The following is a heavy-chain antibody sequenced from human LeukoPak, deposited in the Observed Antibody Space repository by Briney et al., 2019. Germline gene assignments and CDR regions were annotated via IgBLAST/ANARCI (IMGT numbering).Heavy chain of an antibody. CDR1: DGSISGYY. CDR3: ARSMVRGVIPSYYFDY. D-gene: IGHD3-10*01. V-gene: IGHV4-4*07. Sequence: SETLSLTCTVSDGSISGYYWSWIRQPAGKGLEWIGRVHTSGTTNYNPSLKSRVTMSVDTSKNQFSPKLSSVTAADTAVYYCARSMVRGVIPSYYFDYWGQGTLVTVSS. CDR2: VHTSGTT. J-gene: IGHJ4*02.